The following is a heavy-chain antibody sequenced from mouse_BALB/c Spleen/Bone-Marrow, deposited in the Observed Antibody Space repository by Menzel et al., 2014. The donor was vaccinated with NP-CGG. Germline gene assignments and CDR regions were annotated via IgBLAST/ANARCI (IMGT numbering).Heavy chain of an antibody. CDR2: ISSGGSTI. CDR3: ARGDLLRGFAY. J-gene: IGHJ3*01. CDR1: GFTFSSFG. V-gene: IGHV5-17*02. D-gene: IGHD1-1*01. Sequence: DVKLVESGGGLVQPGGSRKLSCAASGFTFSSFGMHWVRQAPEKGLEWVAYISSGGSTIYYADTVKGRFTISRDNPKNTLFLQMTSLRSEDTAMYYCARGDLLRGFAYWGQGTLVTVSA.